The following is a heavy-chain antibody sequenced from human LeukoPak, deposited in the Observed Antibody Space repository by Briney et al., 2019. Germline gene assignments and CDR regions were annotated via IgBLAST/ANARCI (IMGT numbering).Heavy chain of an antibody. D-gene: IGHD3-3*01. CDR1: GFTFTSSA. J-gene: IGHJ4*02. V-gene: IGHV1-58*01. Sequence: GTSVKVSCKASGFTFTSSAVQWVRQARGQRLEWIGWIVVGSGNANYAQKFQERVTITRDMFTSTAYMELSSLRSEDTAVYYCAADREEWLLSNWGQGTLVTVSS. CDR2: IVVGSGNA. CDR3: AADREEWLLSN.